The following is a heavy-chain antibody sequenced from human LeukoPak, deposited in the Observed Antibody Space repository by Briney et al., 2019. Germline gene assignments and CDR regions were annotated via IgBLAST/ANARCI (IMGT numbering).Heavy chain of an antibody. J-gene: IGHJ6*04. CDR2: IIPIFGTA. CDR3: ARDREGFWSALDV. D-gene: IGHD3-3*01. Sequence: SVKVTCKASGGTFSSYAISWVRQAPGQGLEWMGGIIPIFGTANYAQKFQGRVTITADESTSTAYMELSSLRSEDTAVYYCARDREGFWSALDVWGKGTTVTVSS. CDR1: GGTFSSYA. V-gene: IGHV1-69*13.